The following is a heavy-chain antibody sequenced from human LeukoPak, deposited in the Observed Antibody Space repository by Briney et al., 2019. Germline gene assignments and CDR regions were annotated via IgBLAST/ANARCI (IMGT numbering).Heavy chain of an antibody. CDR3: ARVCLWGGSCYVYYNGMDV. CDR2: INHSGGT. CDR1: GGSFNGYS. V-gene: IGHV4-34*01. J-gene: IGHJ6*02. D-gene: IGHD2-2*01. Sequence: SETLPLTCAVYGGSFNGYSWSWIRQPPGKGLEWIGEINHSGGTNYNPSLKSRVTISVDTSKNQFSLKLRSVTAADTAVYYCARVCLWGGSCYVYYNGMDVWGQGTTVTVSS.